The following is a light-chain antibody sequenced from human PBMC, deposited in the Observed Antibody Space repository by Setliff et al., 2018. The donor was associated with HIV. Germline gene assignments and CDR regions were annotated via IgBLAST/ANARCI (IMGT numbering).Light chain of an antibody. CDR1: SGDVGAFQY. V-gene: IGLV2-14*03. CDR2: NVD. J-gene: IGLJ2*01. CDR3: SSYTDISTVV. Sequence: ALAQPASVSGSPGQSITISYTGTSGDVGAFQYVSWYQQRPGRAPQLIIYNVDNRPSGISYRFSGSKSGNTASLTISGLQAGDEADYYCSSYTDISTVVFGGGTK.